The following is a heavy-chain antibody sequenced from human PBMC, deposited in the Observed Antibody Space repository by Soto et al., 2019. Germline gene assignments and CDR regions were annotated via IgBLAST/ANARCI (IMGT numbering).Heavy chain of an antibody. CDR1: GFTFSSYD. J-gene: IGHJ6*02. CDR3: ARVSGYFYGMEV. V-gene: IGHV3-13*04. CDR2: IGTAGDT. Sequence: PGGSLRLSCAASGFTFSSYDMHWVRQATGKGLEWVSAIGTAGDTYYPGSVKGRFTISRENAKNSLYLQMNSLRAGDTAVYYCARVSGYFYGMEVWGQGTTVTVSS. D-gene: IGHD3-3*01.